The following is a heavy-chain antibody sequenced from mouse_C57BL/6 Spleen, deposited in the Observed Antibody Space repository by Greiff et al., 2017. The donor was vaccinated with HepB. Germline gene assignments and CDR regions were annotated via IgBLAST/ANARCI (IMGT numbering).Heavy chain of an antibody. J-gene: IGHJ4*01. CDR2: IYPRSGNT. CDR3: ARRGDDGYRYYAMDY. CDR1: GYTFTSYG. D-gene: IGHD2-3*01. Sequence: VKLMESGAELARPGASVKLSCKASGYTFTSYGISWVKQRTGQGLEWIGEIYPRSGNTYYNEKFKGKATLTADKSSSTAYMELRSLTSEDSAVYFCARRGDDGYRYYAMDYWGQGTSVTVSS. V-gene: IGHV1-81*01.